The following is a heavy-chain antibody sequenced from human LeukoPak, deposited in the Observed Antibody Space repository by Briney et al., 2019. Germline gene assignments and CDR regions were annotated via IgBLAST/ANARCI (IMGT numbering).Heavy chain of an antibody. V-gene: IGHV3-21*01. D-gene: IGHD6-25*01. CDR2: ITSSSTYI. J-gene: IGHJ4*02. CDR3: ARLAVDSSDF. CDR1: GFTFSSYT. Sequence: PGGSLRLSCAASGFTFSSYTMNWVRQAPGKGLEWVSSITSSSTYIDYADSVKGRFTISRDNAKNTLYLQMNSLRAEDTAVYYCARLAVDSSDFWGQGTLVTVSS.